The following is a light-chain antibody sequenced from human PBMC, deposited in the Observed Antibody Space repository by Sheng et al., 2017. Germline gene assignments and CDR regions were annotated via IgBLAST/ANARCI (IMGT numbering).Light chain of an antibody. CDR2: GAF. CDR1: QSVSSSS. Sequence: EIVLTQSPGTLSLSPGERVTLSCRASQSVSSSSLAWYQQKPGQAPRLLIYGAFSRATGIPDRFSGSGSGTDFSLTISRLESEDFAVYYCQQYGRSPHITFGQGTRLEI. V-gene: IGKV3-20*01. J-gene: IGKJ5*01. CDR3: QQYGRSPHIT.